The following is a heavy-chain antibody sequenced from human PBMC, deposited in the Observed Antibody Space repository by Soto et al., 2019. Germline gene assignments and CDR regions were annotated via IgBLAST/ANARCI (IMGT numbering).Heavy chain of an antibody. Sequence: GGSLRLSCAASGFIFGDYIMAWVRQAPGKALELVSVLGGDGTTVYYPDSVKGRFTISRDTSKSTLFLQMASLRADDTAVYYCAKPGLATSSRVGFDSWGQGTLVTVSS. V-gene: IGHV3-23*01. CDR1: GFIFGDYI. CDR2: LGGDGTTV. CDR3: AKPGLATSSRVGFDS. D-gene: IGHD6-6*01. J-gene: IGHJ4*02.